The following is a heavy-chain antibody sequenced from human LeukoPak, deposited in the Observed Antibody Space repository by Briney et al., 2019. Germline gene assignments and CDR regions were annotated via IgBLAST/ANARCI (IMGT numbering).Heavy chain of an antibody. CDR2: INPNSGGT. J-gene: IGHJ4*02. CDR3: ARVGKWELDRFHDY. V-gene: IGHV1-2*02. Sequence: GASVKVSCKVSGHTLTELSMHWVRQAPGKGLEWMGWINPNSGGTNYAQKFQGRVTMTRDTSISTAYMELSRVRSDDTAVYYCARVGKWELDRFHDYWGQGTLVTVSS. CDR1: GHTLTELS. D-gene: IGHD1-26*01.